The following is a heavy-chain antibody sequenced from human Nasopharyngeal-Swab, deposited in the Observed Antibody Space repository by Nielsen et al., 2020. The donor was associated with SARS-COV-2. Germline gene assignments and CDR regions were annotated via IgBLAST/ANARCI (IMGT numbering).Heavy chain of an antibody. Sequence: RQAPGKGLEWIGYIYYSGGANYNLSLKSRVTISVDTSMNQFSLKLNSVTAADTAVYYCAKYAHYDFLSGYHLGWFDPWGQGTLVTVSS. D-gene: IGHD3-3*01. J-gene: IGHJ5*02. V-gene: IGHV4-59*01. CDR3: AKYAHYDFLSGYHLGWFDP. CDR2: IYYSGGA.